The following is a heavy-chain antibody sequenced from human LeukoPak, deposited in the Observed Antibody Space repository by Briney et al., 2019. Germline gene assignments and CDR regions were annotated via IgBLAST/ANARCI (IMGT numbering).Heavy chain of an antibody. V-gene: IGHV3-21*01. CDR2: ISSSSSYI. J-gene: IGHJ6*04. D-gene: IGHD5-18*01. CDR1: GFTFSSYS. Sequence: GGSLRLSCAASGFTFSSYSMNWVRQAPGKGLEWVSSISSSSSYIYYADSVKGRFTISRDNAKNSLYLQMNSLRAEDTAVYYCARRRSSVDTAMVANDYWGKGTTVTISS. CDR3: ARRRSSVDTAMVANDY.